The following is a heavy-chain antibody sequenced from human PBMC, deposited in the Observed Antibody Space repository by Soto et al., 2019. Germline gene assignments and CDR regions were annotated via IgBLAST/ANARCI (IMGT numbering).Heavy chain of an antibody. V-gene: IGHV3-33*01. CDR3: ARDGDSDGDYPPYYFDY. Sequence: QVQLVESGGGVVQPGRSLRLSCAASGFTFSSYGMHWVRQAPGKGLEWVAVIWYDGSNKYYADSVKGRFTISRDNSKNTLYLQMNSLRAEDTAVYYCARDGDSDGDYPPYYFDYWGQGTLVTVSS. D-gene: IGHD4-17*01. CDR1: GFTFSSYG. J-gene: IGHJ4*02. CDR2: IWYDGSNK.